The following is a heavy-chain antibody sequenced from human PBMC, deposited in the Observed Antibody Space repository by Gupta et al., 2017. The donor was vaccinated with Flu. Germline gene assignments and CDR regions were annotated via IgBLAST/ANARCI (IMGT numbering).Heavy chain of an antibody. Sequence: QMQLVQLGPEVKKPGTSVKVSCKASGFTFTSSAMQWVRQARGQRLEWIGWIVVGSGNTNYAQKFQERVTITRDMSTSTAYMELSSLRSEDTAVYYCAATRWGEWDYDSSDYYYGMDVWGQGTTVTVSS. D-gene: IGHD3-22*01. CDR2: IVVGSGNT. CDR1: GFTFTSSA. CDR3: AATRWGEWDYDSSDYYYGMDV. J-gene: IGHJ6*02. V-gene: IGHV1-58*02.